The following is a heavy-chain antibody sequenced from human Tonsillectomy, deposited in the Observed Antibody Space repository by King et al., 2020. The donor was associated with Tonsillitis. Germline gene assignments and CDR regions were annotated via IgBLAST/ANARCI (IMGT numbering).Heavy chain of an antibody. V-gene: IGHV3-72*01. Sequence: VQLVESGGGLVQPGGSLRLSCAASGFPFSDHYIDWVRQAPGRGLDGVVRIRDKSHSYSTEYAASGKGRFTISGEDSQNSLYMQMHYLKPEDTAVYYCAGVRLDFFCMDVWGKGTTVTVSS. CDR3: AGVRLDFFCMDV. J-gene: IGHJ6*03. CDR1: GFPFSDHY. CDR2: IRDKSHSYST. D-gene: IGHD3-9*01.